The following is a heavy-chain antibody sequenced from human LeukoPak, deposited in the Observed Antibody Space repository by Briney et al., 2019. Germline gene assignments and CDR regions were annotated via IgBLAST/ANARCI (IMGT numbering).Heavy chain of an antibody. CDR1: GFTVSSNY. J-gene: IGHJ4*02. Sequence: GGSLRLSCAASGFTVSSNYMSWVRQAPGKGLEWVSVIYSGGSTYYADSVKGRFTISRDNSKNTLYLQMNSLRAGDTAVYYCARDRSYYDSSGHDYFDYWGQGTLVTVSS. D-gene: IGHD3-22*01. CDR3: ARDRSYYDSSGHDYFDY. V-gene: IGHV3-66*02. CDR2: IYSGGST.